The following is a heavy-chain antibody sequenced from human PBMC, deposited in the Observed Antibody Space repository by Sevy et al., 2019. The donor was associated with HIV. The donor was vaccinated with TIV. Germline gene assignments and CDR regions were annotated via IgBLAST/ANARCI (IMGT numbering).Heavy chain of an antibody. V-gene: IGHV3-23*01. D-gene: IGHD6-19*01. J-gene: IGHJ4*02. CDR1: GFTFCNYE. CDR3: AKPPGPVPMAVDY. CDR2: IGSRGAYT. Sequence: GGSLRLSCTASGFTFCNYEMYWVRQAPGKGLEWVATIGSRGAYTRYADSVRGRFAISRDDSENTVFLQMSSLRADDTAIYYCAKPPGPVPMAVDYWGQGTVVTVSS.